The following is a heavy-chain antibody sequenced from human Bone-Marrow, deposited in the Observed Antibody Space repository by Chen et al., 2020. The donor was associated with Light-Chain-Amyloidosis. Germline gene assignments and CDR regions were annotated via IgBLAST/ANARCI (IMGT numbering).Heavy chain of an antibody. J-gene: IGHJ6*02. Sequence: EVQLVESGGGLVQPGWSVRCSRVASGVPIDTYWLHWVRQAPGKGLVWVSRISGDGSSRSYADSVKGRFTISRDNVKNILYLEMNSLRVEDTATYYCARDLTTVTVWGQGTTVTVSS. V-gene: IGHV3-74*01. CDR3: ARDLTTVTV. D-gene: IGHD4-17*01. CDR2: ISGDGSSR. CDR1: GVPIDTYW.